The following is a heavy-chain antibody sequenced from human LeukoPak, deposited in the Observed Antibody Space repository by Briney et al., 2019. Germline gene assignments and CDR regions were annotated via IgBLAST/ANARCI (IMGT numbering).Heavy chain of an antibody. CDR3: AKYGDHWNYFDY. Sequence: SETLSLTCTVSGGSISSNTYYWGWIRQPPGKGLEWIGSIYYSGSTYYNPSLKSRVTISVDTSKNQFSLRLTSVTAADTAVYYCAKYGDHWNYFDYWGQGTLVTASS. CDR1: GGSISSNTYY. J-gene: IGHJ4*02. V-gene: IGHV4-39*07. CDR2: IYYSGST. D-gene: IGHD4-17*01.